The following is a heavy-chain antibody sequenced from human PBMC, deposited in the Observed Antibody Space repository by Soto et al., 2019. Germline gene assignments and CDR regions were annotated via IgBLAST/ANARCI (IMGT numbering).Heavy chain of an antibody. D-gene: IGHD3-22*01. CDR2: IYYSGTT. V-gene: IGHV4-39*01. J-gene: IGHJ4*02. Sequence: QVQLQQWGAGLLKPSETLSLTCTVSGGSISSSSYYWGWIRQPPGKRLEWIASIYYSGTTQYNPSLKSRVTISVDRSKNQFSVKLRSVTAADTAVYYCARSGWFESSGFYPGAFDYWGQGILVTVSS. CDR1: GGSISSSSYY. CDR3: ARSGWFESSGFYPGAFDY.